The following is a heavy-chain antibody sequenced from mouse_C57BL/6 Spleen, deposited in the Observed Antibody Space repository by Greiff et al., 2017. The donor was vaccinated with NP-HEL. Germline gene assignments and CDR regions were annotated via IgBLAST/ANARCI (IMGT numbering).Heavy chain of an antibody. CDR3: ARGDYDSAMDY. CDR2: IYPRSGNT. CDR1: GYTFTSYG. Sequence: VQLQESGAELARPGASVKLSCKASGYTFTSYGISWVKQRTGQGLEWIGEIYPRSGNTYYNEKFKGKATLTADKSSSTAYMELRSLTSEDSAVYFCARGDYDSAMDYWGQGTSVTVSS. D-gene: IGHD2-4*01. J-gene: IGHJ4*01. V-gene: IGHV1-81*01.